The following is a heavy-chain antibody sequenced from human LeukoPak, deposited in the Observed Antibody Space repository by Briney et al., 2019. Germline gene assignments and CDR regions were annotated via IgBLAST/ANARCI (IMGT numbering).Heavy chain of an antibody. J-gene: IGHJ5*02. D-gene: IGHD3-3*01. V-gene: IGHV1-8*01. CDR2: MNPNSGNT. Sequence: ASVRVSCKASGYTFTCYDINGVRQATGQGLEWRGWMNPNSGNTGYAQKYQGRVTMTRNTSISTAYTELSSLRSEDTAVYYCARGDYDFWSGYRFDPWGQGTLVTVSS. CDR1: GYTFTCYD. CDR3: ARGDYDFWSGYRFDP.